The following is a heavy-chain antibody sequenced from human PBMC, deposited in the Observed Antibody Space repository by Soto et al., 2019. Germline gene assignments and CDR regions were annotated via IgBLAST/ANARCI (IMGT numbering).Heavy chain of an antibody. CDR3: ARYSGKYQGPIDY. Sequence: QVQLVESGGGVVQPGRSLRLSCPASGFTFSHYGINWVRQAPGKGLEWLAVISYDGSNKHYADSVKGRFTVSRDNSKNTLYLQMNSLRAEDTAVYFCARYSGKYQGPIDYWGQGTLVTVSS. V-gene: IGHV3-30*03. CDR1: GFTFSHYG. D-gene: IGHD1-26*01. CDR2: ISYDGSNK. J-gene: IGHJ4*02.